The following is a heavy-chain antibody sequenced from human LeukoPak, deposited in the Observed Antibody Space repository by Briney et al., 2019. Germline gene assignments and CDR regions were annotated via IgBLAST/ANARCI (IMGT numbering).Heavy chain of an antibody. CDR3: ARHRYSYDSSGYYYQS. CDR2: IYYSGST. V-gene: IGHV4-59*01. D-gene: IGHD3-22*01. Sequence: PSETPSLTCTVSGASISSYYWSWIRQPPGKGLEWIGYIYYSGSTNYNPSLKSRVTISVDTSKNQFSLRLSSVTAADTAVYYCARHRYSYDSSGYYYQSWGQGTLVTVSS. J-gene: IGHJ5*02. CDR1: GASISSYY.